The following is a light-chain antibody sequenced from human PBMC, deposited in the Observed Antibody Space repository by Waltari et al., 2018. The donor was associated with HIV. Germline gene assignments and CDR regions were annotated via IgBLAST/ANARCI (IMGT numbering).Light chain of an antibody. J-gene: IGKJ2*01. CDR1: QGISNS. Sequence: DIQMTQSPSSLSASVGDRVTITCRASQGISNSLAWYQQKPGKAPKLLLYAASRVESGVPSRFSGSGSGTDYTLTISSLQPEDFATYYCQQYYSTPLYTFGQGTKLEIK. V-gene: IGKV1-NL1*01. CDR2: AAS. CDR3: QQYYSTPLYT.